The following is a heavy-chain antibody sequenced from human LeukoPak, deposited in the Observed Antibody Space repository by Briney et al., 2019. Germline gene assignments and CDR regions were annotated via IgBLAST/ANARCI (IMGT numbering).Heavy chain of an antibody. Sequence: SETLSLTCTVSGGSISSYYWSWIRQPPGKGLEWIGYIYYSGSTNYNPSLKSRVTISVDTSKNQFSLKLSSVTAADTAVYYCARHEKPLDPFDIWGQGNMVTVSS. CDR3: ARHEKPLDPFDI. J-gene: IGHJ3*02. V-gene: IGHV4-59*08. CDR2: IYYSGST. CDR1: GGSISSYY.